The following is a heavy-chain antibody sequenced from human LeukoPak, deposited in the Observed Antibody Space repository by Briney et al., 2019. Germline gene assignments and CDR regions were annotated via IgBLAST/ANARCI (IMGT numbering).Heavy chain of an antibody. V-gene: IGHV3-33*06. CDR3: AKSDHIVVVVAATQPALDY. CDR2: IWYDGSNK. CDR1: GFTFSSYG. J-gene: IGHJ4*02. D-gene: IGHD2-15*01. Sequence: GGSLRLSCAASGFTFSSYGMHWVRQAPGKGLEWVAVIWYDGSNKYYADSVKGRFTISRDNSKNTLYLQMNSLRAEDTAVYYCAKSDHIVVVVAATQPALDYWGQGTLVTVSS.